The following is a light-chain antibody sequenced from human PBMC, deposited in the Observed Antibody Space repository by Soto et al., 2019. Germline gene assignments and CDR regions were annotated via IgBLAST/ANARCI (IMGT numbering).Light chain of an antibody. Sequence: EMGLTQSPGTLSLSPGERATLSCRASQTVRSNYLAWYQQKFGQAPRLLIYGASSRATGIPDRFSGSGSGTDFTLTISRLESEDCAVYDYQQDGSSPRYTFGQGTKLEIK. CDR3: QQDGSSPRYT. CDR2: GAS. CDR1: QTVRSNY. J-gene: IGKJ2*01. V-gene: IGKV3-20*01.